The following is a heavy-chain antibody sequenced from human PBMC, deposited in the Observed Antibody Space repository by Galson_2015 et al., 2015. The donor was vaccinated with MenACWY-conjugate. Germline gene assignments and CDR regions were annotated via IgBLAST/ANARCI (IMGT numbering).Heavy chain of an antibody. CDR2: ISSYSSYI. CDR3: ARGEVGGVVAYNAFDI. Sequence: SLRLSCAASGFTFSSYSMNWVRQAPGKGLEWVSSISSYSSYIYYADSVKGRFTISRDNAKNSLSLQMSSLRAEDTAVYYCARGEVGGVVAYNAFDIWGQGTMVTVFS. V-gene: IGHV3-21*01. CDR1: GFTFSSYS. J-gene: IGHJ3*02. D-gene: IGHD3-22*01.